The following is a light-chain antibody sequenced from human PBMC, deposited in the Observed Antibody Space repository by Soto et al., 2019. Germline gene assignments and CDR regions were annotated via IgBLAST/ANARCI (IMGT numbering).Light chain of an antibody. CDR2: DAS. CDR3: QQFNNYPIT. CDR1: QGISSA. J-gene: IGKJ4*01. V-gene: IGKV1D-13*01. Sequence: AIQLTQSPSSLSASVGDRVTITCRASQGISSALAWYQQKPGKVPKLLIYDASSLESGVPSRFSGSGSGTDFTLTISSLQPEDFATYYCQQFNNYPITFGGGTKVRSN.